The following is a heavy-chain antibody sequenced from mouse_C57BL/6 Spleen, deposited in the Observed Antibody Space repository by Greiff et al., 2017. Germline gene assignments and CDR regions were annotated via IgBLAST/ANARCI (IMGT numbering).Heavy chain of an antibody. J-gene: IGHJ2*01. V-gene: IGHV1-22*01. Sequence: VQLQQSGPELVKPGASVKMSCKASGYTFTDYNMHWVKQSHGKSLEWIGYINPNNGGTSYNQKFKGKATLTVNKSSSTAYMELRSLTSEDSAVYYCAPYYYGSSFYYFDYWGQGTTLTVSS. CDR1: GYTFTDYN. D-gene: IGHD1-1*01. CDR3: APYYYGSSFYYFDY. CDR2: INPNNGGT.